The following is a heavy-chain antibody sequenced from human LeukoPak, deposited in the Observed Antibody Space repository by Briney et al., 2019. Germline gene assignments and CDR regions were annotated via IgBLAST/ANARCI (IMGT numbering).Heavy chain of an antibody. CDR2: IYYSGST. CDR3: ARDMRQQLRFYYYMDV. J-gene: IGHJ6*03. V-gene: IGHV4-39*07. D-gene: IGHD1-1*01. CDR1: GGSISSSSYY. Sequence: PSETLSLTCTVSGGSISSSSYYWGWIRQPPGKGLEWIGSIYYSGSTYYNPSLKSRVTISVDTSKNQFSLVLNSVTAADTAVYYCARDMRQQLRFYYYMDVWGKGTTVTVSS.